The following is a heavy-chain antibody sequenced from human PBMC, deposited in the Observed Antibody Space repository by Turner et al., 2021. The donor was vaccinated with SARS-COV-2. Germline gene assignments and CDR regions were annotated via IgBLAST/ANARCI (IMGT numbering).Heavy chain of an antibody. Sequence: EVQLVESGGDLVKPGGSIRLSCAASGFTFANAWMSWVRQAPGKGLEWVGHIASNTDGGATYYAAPVKGRFTISRYDSKTTLFLQMTSLKAEDTAVYYCVGAFLGNWGQGTLVTVSS. J-gene: IGHJ4*02. D-gene: IGHD3-16*01. CDR2: IASNTDGGAT. V-gene: IGHV3-15*04. CDR3: VGAFLGN. CDR1: GFTFANAW.